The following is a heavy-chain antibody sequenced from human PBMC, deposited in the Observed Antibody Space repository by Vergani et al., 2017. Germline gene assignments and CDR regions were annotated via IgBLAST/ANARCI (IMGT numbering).Heavy chain of an antibody. V-gene: IGHV4-61*02. CDR3: ARGRDCISTSCIMDV. J-gene: IGHJ6*03. CDR1: GGSISSGSYY. D-gene: IGHD2-2*01. CDR2: IYTSGST. Sequence: QVQLQESGPGLVKPSQTLSLTCTVSGGSISSGSYYWSWIRQPAGKGLEWIGRIYTSGSTNYNPSLKSRVTISADTSKNQFSLKLSSVTAADTAVYYCARGRDCISTSCIMDVWGKGTTVTVSS.